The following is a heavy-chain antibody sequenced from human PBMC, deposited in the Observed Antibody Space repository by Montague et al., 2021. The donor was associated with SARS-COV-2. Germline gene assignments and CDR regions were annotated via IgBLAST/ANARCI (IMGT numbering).Heavy chain of an antibody. D-gene: IGHD2/OR15-2a*01. CDR3: ARDNPSSRRLPMTKGGYYYGMDV. V-gene: IGHV4-59*01. Sequence: SETLSLTCTVSGGSISNYYWSWIRQPPGKGLEWIGYISSSGSTNXNPSLKSRVTISVDTSKIQFSLRLSSVTSADTAVYYCARDNPSSRRLPMTKGGYYYGMDVWGQGTPVTVSS. CDR2: ISSSGST. CDR1: GGSISNYY. J-gene: IGHJ6*02.